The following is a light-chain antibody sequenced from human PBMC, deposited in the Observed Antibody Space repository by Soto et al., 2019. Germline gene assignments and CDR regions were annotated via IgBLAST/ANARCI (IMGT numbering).Light chain of an antibody. Sequence: QSARTQPASVSGSPGQSITISCTGTSSDVGGYNYVSWYQQHPGKAPKLMIYEVSNRPSGVSNRFSGSKSGNTASLTISGLQAEDEADYYCSSYTSSSTLENVFGTGTKVTVL. V-gene: IGLV2-14*01. CDR3: SSYTSSSTLENV. CDR2: EVS. J-gene: IGLJ1*01. CDR1: SSDVGGYNY.